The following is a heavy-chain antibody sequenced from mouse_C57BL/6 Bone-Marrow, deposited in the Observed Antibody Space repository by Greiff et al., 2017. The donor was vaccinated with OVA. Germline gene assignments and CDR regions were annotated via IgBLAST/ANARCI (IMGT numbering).Heavy chain of an antibody. CDR3: ARNFPNLYYYGSSYFFYYYAMDY. CDR2: IHPNSGST. CDR1: GYTFTSYW. V-gene: IGHV1-64*01. D-gene: IGHD1-1*01. J-gene: IGHJ4*01. Sequence: QVQLQQPGAELVKPGASVKLSCKASGYTFTSYWMHWVKQRPGQGLEWIGMIHPNSGSTNYNEKFKSKATLTVDKSSSTAYMQLSSLTSEDSAVYYCARNFPNLYYYGSSYFFYYYAMDYWGQGTSVTVSS.